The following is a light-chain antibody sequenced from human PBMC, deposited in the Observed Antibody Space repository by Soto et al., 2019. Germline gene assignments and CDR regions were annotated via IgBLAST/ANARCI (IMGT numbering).Light chain of an antibody. V-gene: IGKV1-39*01. CDR2: DAS. CDR3: QQNYRTPLT. Sequence: DIQMTQSPSSLSASVGDRVTIACRASQSINIYLSWYQQEPGKAPKLLMYDASSLQSGVPSRFSGSGSGTHFTLTISRLQREDFATYYCQQNYRTPLTFGGGTKVEIK. CDR1: QSINIY. J-gene: IGKJ4*01.